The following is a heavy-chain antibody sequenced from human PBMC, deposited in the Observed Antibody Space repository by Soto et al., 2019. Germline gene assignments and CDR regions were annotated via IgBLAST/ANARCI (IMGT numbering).Heavy chain of an antibody. Sequence: PSETLSLTCTASGGSMITYYWNWIRQAPGKGLESIGYIYASGSTNYNPSFKSRVAISIDTSKNQLSLTLTSVTAADTAVYYCASAFGGWPPESWGQGILVTAPQ. V-gene: IGHV4-59*01. D-gene: IGHD6-19*01. J-gene: IGHJ5*02. CDR3: ASAFGGWPPES. CDR2: IYASGST. CDR1: GGSMITYY.